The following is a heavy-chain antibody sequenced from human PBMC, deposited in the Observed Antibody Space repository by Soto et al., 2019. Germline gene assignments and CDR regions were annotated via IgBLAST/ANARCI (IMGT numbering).Heavy chain of an antibody. CDR2: ISYDGSNK. D-gene: IGHD2-21*02. V-gene: IGHV3-30*18. CDR1: GFTFSSYG. CDR3: AQDRGVTAFWWYFEY. J-gene: IGHJ4*02. Sequence: QVQLVESGGGVVQPGRSLRLSCAASGFTFSSYGMHWVRQAPGKGLEWVAVISYDGSNKYYADSVKGRFTISRDNSKNTLYLQMNSLRAEDTAVYYCAQDRGVTAFWWYFEYWGQGTLVTVSS.